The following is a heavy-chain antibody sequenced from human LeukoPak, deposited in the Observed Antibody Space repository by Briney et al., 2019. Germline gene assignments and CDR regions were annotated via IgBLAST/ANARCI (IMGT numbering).Heavy chain of an antibody. V-gene: IGHV3-11*04. CDR2: ISGSGSNR. CDR3: ATSQSSVAGIVGD. Sequence: PGGSLRLSCAASGFTFSDYFMTWIRQAPGKGPEWVSYISGSGSNRYYADSVKGRFTISGDNAKNSLYLQMNSLRVEDTAVYYCATSQSSVAGIVGDWGQGTLVTVSS. CDR1: GFTFSDYF. J-gene: IGHJ4*02. D-gene: IGHD6-19*01.